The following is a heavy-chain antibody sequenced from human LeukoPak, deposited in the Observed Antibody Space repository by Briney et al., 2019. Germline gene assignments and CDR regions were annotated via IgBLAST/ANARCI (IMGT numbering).Heavy chain of an antibody. CDR2: INPSGGST. CDR3: ARGGRSGVPAAIKVLGEKYYYYGMDV. D-gene: IGHD2-2*02. Sequence: ASVKVSCKASGYTFTSYYMHWVRQAPGQGLEWMGIINPSGGSTSYAQKFQGRVTMTRDTSTSTVYMELSSLRSEDTAVYYCARGGRSGVPAAIKVLGEKYYYYGMDVWGQGTTVTVSS. J-gene: IGHJ6*02. V-gene: IGHV1-46*01. CDR1: GYTFTSYY.